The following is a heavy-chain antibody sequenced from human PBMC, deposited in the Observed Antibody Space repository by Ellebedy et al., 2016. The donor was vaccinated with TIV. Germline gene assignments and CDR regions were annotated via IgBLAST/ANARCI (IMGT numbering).Heavy chain of an antibody. CDR3: ARKVPAPTTVPPNWYFDL. V-gene: IGHV3-21*01. D-gene: IGHD4-17*01. J-gene: IGHJ2*01. CDR1: GFTFTDYN. CDR2: ISTSSTYI. Sequence: GESLKISCAASGFTFTDYNMNWVRLAPGKGLEWVSSISTSSTYIYYADSVKGRFTISRDNAKNSLYLQMNSLRAEDTAVYYCARKVPAPTTVPPNWYFDLWGRGTLVTVSS.